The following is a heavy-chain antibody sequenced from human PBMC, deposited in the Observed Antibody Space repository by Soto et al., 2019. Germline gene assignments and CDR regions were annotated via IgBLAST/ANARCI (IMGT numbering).Heavy chain of an antibody. CDR2: INAGNGNT. J-gene: IGHJ4*02. CDR3: VISTMVRGVIMGFDY. Sequence: GASVKVSCKASGYTFTSYAMHWVRQAPGQRLEWMGWINAGNGNTKYSQKFQGRVTITRDTSASTAYMELSSLRSEDTAVYYCVISTMVRGVIMGFDYWGQGTLVTVSS. CDR1: GYTFTSYA. V-gene: IGHV1-3*01. D-gene: IGHD3-10*01.